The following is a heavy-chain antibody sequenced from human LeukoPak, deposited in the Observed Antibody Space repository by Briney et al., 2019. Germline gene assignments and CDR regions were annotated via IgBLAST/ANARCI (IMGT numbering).Heavy chain of an antibody. J-gene: IGHJ4*02. CDR2: IDQGGSVR. D-gene: IGHD6-13*01. Sequence: GGSLRLSCAASGFSFSTYSMSWVRQTPEKGLEFVANIDQGGSVRNYMDSLKGRCTISRDNAKKSLYLEINSLRADDTAVYYCARDPESSSFDLWGRGALVTVSS. CDR1: GFSFSTYS. V-gene: IGHV3-7*01. CDR3: ARDPESSSFDL.